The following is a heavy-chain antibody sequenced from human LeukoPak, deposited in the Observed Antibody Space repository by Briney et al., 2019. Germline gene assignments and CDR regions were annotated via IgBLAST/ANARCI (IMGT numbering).Heavy chain of an antibody. Sequence: GGSLRLSCAASGFTFSSYEMNWVRQAPGKGLEWVSYISSSGSTIYYADSVKGRFTISRDNAKNSLYLQMNSLRAEDTAVYYCARTSYGSGSFAFGIWGQGTMVTVSS. V-gene: IGHV3-48*03. CDR2: ISSSGSTI. CDR1: GFTFSSYE. J-gene: IGHJ3*02. CDR3: ARTSYGSGSFAFGI. D-gene: IGHD3-10*01.